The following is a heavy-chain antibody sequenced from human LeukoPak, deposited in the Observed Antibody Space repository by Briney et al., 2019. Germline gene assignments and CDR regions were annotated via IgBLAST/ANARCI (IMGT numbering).Heavy chain of an antibody. J-gene: IGHJ4*02. Sequence: GGSLRLSCAASGFTFSSYWMSWVRQAPGKGLEWVANIGRDGSEIKYVDSVKGRFTISRDNAKNSLDLQINSLRAEDSAVYYCARQYSGSLLFFDYWGRGTLATVSS. CDR3: ARQYSGSLLFFDY. D-gene: IGHD1-26*01. V-gene: IGHV3-7*01. CDR2: IGRDGSEI. CDR1: GFTFSSYW.